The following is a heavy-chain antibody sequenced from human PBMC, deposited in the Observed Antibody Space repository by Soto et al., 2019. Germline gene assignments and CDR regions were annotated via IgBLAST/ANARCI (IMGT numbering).Heavy chain of an antibody. CDR3: ARVVEWLSYYYYMDV. D-gene: IGHD3-3*01. J-gene: IGHJ6*03. CDR2: IYYSGST. CDR1: GGSISSYY. Sequence: PSETLSLTCTVSGGSISSYYWSWIRQTPGKGLEWIGYIYYSGSTNYNPSLKSRVTISVDTSKNQFSLKLSSVTAADTAVYYCARVVEWLSYYYYMDVWGKGTTVTVSS. V-gene: IGHV4-59*01.